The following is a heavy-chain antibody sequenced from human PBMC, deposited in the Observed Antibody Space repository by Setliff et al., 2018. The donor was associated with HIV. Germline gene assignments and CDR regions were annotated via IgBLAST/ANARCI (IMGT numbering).Heavy chain of an antibody. CDR2: IHPGDSNI. J-gene: IGHJ6*02. D-gene: IGHD1-20*01. Sequence: ESLKISCKGSGYSFSSYWIGWVRQKPGKGLEWMGIIHPGDSNIKYSPSFRGQVTISTDKSISIAYLQWSSLKASDTAMYYCASSITVAAGRSHYNYAMDVWGQGTTVTVSS. CDR1: GYSFSSYW. V-gene: IGHV5-51*01. CDR3: ASSITVAAGRSHYNYAMDV.